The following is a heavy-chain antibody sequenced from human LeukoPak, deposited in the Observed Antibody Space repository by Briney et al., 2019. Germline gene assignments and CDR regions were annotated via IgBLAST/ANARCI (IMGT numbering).Heavy chain of an antibody. J-gene: IGHJ4*02. Sequence: HPGGSLRLSCAASGFTFSNYWMSWVRQAPGKGLEWVANIKEDGSEKYYVDSVKGRFTISRDNARNSLYLQMNSLSAEDTAVYYCASGRQLGYWGQGTLVTVSS. CDR1: GFTFSNYW. CDR3: ASGRQLGY. D-gene: IGHD6-13*01. CDR2: IKEDGSEK. V-gene: IGHV3-7*01.